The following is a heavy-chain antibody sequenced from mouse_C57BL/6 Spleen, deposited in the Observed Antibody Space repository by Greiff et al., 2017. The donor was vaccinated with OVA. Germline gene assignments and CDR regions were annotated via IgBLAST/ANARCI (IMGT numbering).Heavy chain of an antibody. V-gene: IGHV3-1*01. D-gene: IGHD2-5*01. Sequence: EVQRVESGPGMVKPSQSLSLTCTVTGYSITSGYDWHWIRHFPGNKLEWMGYISYSGSTNYNPSLKSRISITHDTSKNHFFLKLNSVTTEDTATYYCAGSNHYAMDYWGQGTSVTVSS. CDR2: ISYSGST. CDR1: GYSITSGYD. J-gene: IGHJ4*01. CDR3: AGSNHYAMDY.